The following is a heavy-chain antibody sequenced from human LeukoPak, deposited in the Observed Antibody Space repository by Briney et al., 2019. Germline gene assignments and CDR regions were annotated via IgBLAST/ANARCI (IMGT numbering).Heavy chain of an antibody. CDR2: IYYSGST. CDR1: GGSISSYC. Sequence: SETLSLTCTVSGGSISSYCWSWIQQPPGKGLEWIGYIYYSGSTNYNPSLKSRVTISVDTSKNQFSLKLSSVTAADTAVYYCARGMTQEYYYYYYYMDVWGKGTTVTVSS. J-gene: IGHJ6*03. CDR3: ARGMTQEYYYYYYYMDV. V-gene: IGHV4-59*01.